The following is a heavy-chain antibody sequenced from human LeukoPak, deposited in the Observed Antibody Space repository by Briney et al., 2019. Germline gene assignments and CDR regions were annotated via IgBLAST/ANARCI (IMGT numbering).Heavy chain of an antibody. CDR2: IYSSGST. V-gene: IGHV4-39*01. Sequence: PSETLSLTCSVSGASISSGSNYWGWIRQPPGKTLEWIGSIYSSGSTYYNSSLQSRVTISVDTSKNQFSLKLSSVTAADTAVYYCARHRGYCSSTSCYSYYYMDVWGKGTTVTISS. D-gene: IGHD2-2*01. CDR3: ARHRGYCSSTSCYSYYYMDV. CDR1: GASISSGSNY. J-gene: IGHJ6*03.